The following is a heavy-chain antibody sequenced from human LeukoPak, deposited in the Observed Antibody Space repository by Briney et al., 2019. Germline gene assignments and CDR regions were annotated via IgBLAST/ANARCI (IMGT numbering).Heavy chain of an antibody. CDR1: GGSISSGGYY. D-gene: IGHD3-9*01. J-gene: IGHJ2*01. CDR3: ARRYDILTGRRYFDL. V-gene: IGHV4-31*03. CDR2: IYYSGST. Sequence: SQTLSLTCTVSGGSISSGGYYWSWIRQHPGKGLEWIGYIYYSGSTYCNPSLKSRVTISVDTSKNQFSLKLSSVTAADTAVYYCARRYDILTGRRYFDLWGRGTLVTVSS.